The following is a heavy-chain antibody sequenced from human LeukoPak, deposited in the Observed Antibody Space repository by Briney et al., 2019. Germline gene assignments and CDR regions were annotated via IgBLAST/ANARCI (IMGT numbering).Heavy chain of an antibody. D-gene: IGHD5-24*01. V-gene: IGHV4-59*01. J-gene: IGHJ4*02. CDR3: ARYRDGYKRSFDY. CDR2: IFYTGTT. Sequence: SETLSLTCTVSGGSIRNYYWSWIRQPPGKGLEWIGYIFYTGTTNYNPSLKSRITISVDTSKNQFSLRLSSVTAVDTAVYHCARYRDGYKRSFDYWGQGTLVTVSS. CDR1: GGSIRNYY.